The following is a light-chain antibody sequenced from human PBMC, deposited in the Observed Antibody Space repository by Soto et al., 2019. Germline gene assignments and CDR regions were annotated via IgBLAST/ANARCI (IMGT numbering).Light chain of an antibody. CDR2: KAS. CDR3: QQYKSYSSS. CDR1: QSISNW. V-gene: IGKV1-5*03. J-gene: IGKJ2*03. Sequence: DIQMTQSPSTLSTSVGDRVTITCRASQSISNWLAWYQQKPGKAPKLLIYKASTLESGLHSRFSGSGSGTEFTLTISSLQPDDFAIYYCQQYKSYSSSFGQGTKLEIK.